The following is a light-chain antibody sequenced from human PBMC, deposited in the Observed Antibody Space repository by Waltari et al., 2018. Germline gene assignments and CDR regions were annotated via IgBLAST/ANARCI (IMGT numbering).Light chain of an antibody. CDR2: NVS. CDR3: SSFSSGSTPVV. J-gene: IGLJ2*01. Sequence: QSVLTQPASVSGSPGQSITISCTGTSSDVGSYNFVAWYQQHPGKAPKLIIFNVSNRPSGVSIRFSGSNSGNTASLSISGLQAEDEADFYCSSFSSGSTPVVFGAGTMLTVL. V-gene: IGLV2-14*03. CDR1: SSDVGSYNF.